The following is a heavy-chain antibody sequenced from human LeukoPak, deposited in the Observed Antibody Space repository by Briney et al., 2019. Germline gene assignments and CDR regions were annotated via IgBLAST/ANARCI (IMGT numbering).Heavy chain of an antibody. J-gene: IGHJ4*02. CDR1: GFTFSSYA. Sequence: GGSLRLSCAASGFTFSSYAMSWVRHAPGKGLEWVSSISSSSSYIYYADSVKGRFTISRDKAKNSLYLQMNSLRAEDTAVYYCARGSEVGATYDNWGQGTLVTVSS. D-gene: IGHD1-26*01. CDR3: ARGSEVGATYDN. CDR2: ISSSSSYI. V-gene: IGHV3-21*01.